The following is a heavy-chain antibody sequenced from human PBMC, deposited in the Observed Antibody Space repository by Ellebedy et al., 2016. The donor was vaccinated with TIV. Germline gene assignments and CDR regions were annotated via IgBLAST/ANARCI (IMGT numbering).Heavy chain of an antibody. CDR2: IAWDNNK. J-gene: IGHJ3*01. D-gene: IGHD3-9*01. CDR3: ARLRSSPHYDPLTGYPTGTFDV. Sequence: SGPTLVXPTQTLTLTCSFSGFSLSTNGMCVSWIRQPPGKALEWLGLIAWDNNKYYTTSLKTRLTISKGTSKNQVVLTKTNMDPVDTTTYYCARLRSSPHYDPLTGYPTGTFDVWGQGTMVTVSS. CDR1: GFSLSTNGMC. V-gene: IGHV2-70*01.